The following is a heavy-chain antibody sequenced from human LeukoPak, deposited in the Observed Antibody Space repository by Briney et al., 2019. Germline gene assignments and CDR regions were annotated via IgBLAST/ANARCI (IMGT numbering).Heavy chain of an antibody. CDR3: AKEWYYHGSGSYLRYEYYYGMDV. CDR1: GFTFDDYA. J-gene: IGHJ6*02. V-gene: IGHV3-43*02. CDR2: ISGDGGST. Sequence: GGSLRLSCAASGFTFDDYAMHWVRQAPGQGLEWVSLISGDGGSTYYADSVKGRFTISRDNSKNSLYLQMNSQRTEDTALYYCAKEWYYHGSGSYLRYEYYYGMDVWGQGTTVTVSS. D-gene: IGHD3-10*01.